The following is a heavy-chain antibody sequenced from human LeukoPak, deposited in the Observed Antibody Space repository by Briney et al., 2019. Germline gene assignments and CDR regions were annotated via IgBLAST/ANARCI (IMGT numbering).Heavy chain of an antibody. V-gene: IGHV4-59*01. J-gene: IGHJ3*02. CDR2: IYYSGST. CDR3: ARELMDDYYGSVKGAFDI. D-gene: IGHD3-10*01. CDR1: GGSISSYY. Sequence: SETLSLTCTVSGGSISSYYWSWIRQPPGKGLEWIGYIYYSGSTNYNPSLKSRVTISVDTSKNQFSLKLSSVTAADTAVYYCARELMDDYYGSVKGAFDIWGQGTMVTVSS.